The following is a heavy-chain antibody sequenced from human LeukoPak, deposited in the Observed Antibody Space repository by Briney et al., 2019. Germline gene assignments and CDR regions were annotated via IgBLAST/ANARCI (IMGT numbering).Heavy chain of an antibody. D-gene: IGHD6-19*01. J-gene: IGHJ3*02. CDR3: ARVTNSSGWYLSRECAFDI. CDR2: IYYSGST. V-gene: IGHV4-39*07. Sequence: SETLSLTCIVSGGSISSSNYYWGWIRQSPGKGLEWIGSIYYSGSTYYNPSLKSRVTISVDTSKNQFSLKLSSVTAADTAVYYCARVTNSSGWYLSRECAFDIWGQGTMVTVSS. CDR1: GGSISSSNYY.